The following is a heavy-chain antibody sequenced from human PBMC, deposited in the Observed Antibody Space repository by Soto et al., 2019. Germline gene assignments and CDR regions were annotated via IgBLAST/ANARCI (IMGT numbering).Heavy chain of an antibody. Sequence: TSETLSLTCTVSGGSISSGGYYWSWIRQHPGKGLEWIGYIYYSGSTYYNTSLKIRVTISVDTSKNQFSLKLSSVTAADTAVYYCARDGPLQYGYFDYWGQGTLVTVSS. CDR2: IYYSGST. CDR3: ARDGPLQYGYFDY. J-gene: IGHJ4*02. CDR1: GGSISSGGYY. D-gene: IGHD4-4*01. V-gene: IGHV4-31*03.